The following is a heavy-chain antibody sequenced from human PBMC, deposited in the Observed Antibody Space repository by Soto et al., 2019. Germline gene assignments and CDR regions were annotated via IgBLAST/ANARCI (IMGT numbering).Heavy chain of an antibody. CDR3: ARSREYSFGYKSPFDV. J-gene: IGHJ3*01. CDR2: IYPADSDT. D-gene: IGHD5-18*01. CDR1: LYNFKNWW. V-gene: IGHV5-51*01. Sequence: GESLKISCEASLYNFKNWWIVWVRQMPGKGLECMGIIYPADSDTRYSPYFQGQVTISADKSISTAYLQWNSLKDSDTAIFYCARSREYSFGYKSPFDVWGQGTTVTVSS.